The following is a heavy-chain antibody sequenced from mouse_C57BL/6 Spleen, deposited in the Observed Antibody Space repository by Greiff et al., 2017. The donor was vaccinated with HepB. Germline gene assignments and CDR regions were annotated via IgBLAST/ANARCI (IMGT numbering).Heavy chain of an antibody. V-gene: IGHV1-82*01. J-gene: IGHJ2*01. Sequence: SGPELVKPGASVKISCKASGYAFSSSWMNWVKQRPGKGLEWIGRIYPGDGDTNYNGKFKGKATLTADKSSSTAYMQLSSLTSEDSAVYFCARNYYGSFYYDYWGQGTTLTVSS. CDR2: IYPGDGDT. D-gene: IGHD1-1*01. CDR1: GYAFSSSW. CDR3: ARNYYGSFYYDY.